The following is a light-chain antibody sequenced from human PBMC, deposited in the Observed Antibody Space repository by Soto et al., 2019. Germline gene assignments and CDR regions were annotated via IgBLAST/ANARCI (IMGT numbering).Light chain of an antibody. CDR1: TSNIGSKT. CDR3: ATWDDSLSGVV. Sequence: QSVLTQPPSASGTPGQRVTISCSGSTSNIGSKTVSWYQQLPGSAPRVLIYRNDQRPSGVPDRFSGSKSGTSASLAISGLRSEDEADYFCATWDDSLSGVVFGGGTQLTVL. V-gene: IGLV1-47*01. J-gene: IGLJ7*01. CDR2: RND.